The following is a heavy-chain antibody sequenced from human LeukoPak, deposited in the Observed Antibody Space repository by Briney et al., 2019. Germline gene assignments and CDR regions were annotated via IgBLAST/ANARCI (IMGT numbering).Heavy chain of an antibody. V-gene: IGHV4-39*01. CDR1: GGSISSSSYY. CDR3: ARQDHVGGIAAAGYMDV. J-gene: IGHJ6*03. Sequence: SETLSLTCTVSGGSISSSSYYWGWIRQPPGKGLEWIGSIYYSGSTYYNPSLKSRVTISVDTSKNQFSLKLSSVTAADTAVYYCARQDHVGGIAAAGYMDVWGKGTTVTISS. CDR2: IYYSGST. D-gene: IGHD6-13*01.